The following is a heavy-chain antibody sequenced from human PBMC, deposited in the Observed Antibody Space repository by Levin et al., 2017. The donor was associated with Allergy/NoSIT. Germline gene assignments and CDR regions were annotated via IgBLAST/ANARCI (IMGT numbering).Heavy chain of an antibody. CDR2: ISGSGGST. J-gene: IGHJ4*02. Sequence: PGGSLRLSCAASGFTFSSYAMSWVRQAPGKGLEWVSAISGSGGSTYYADSVKGRFTISRDNSKNTLYLQMNSLRAEDTAVYYCAKDPEATTVTKIRYFDYWGQGTLVTVSS. D-gene: IGHD4-17*01. CDR1: GFTFSSYA. CDR3: AKDPEATTVTKIRYFDY. V-gene: IGHV3-23*01.